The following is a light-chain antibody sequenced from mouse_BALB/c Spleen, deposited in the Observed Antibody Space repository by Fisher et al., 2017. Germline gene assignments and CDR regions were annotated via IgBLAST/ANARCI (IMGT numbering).Light chain of an antibody. Sequence: IVMTQSTAIMSASPGEKVTMTCSASSSVSYMHWFQQKPGTSPKLWIYSTSNLASGVPARFSGSGSGTSYSLTISRMEAEDAATYYCQQRSSYPPITFGAGTKLELK. CDR2: STS. V-gene: IGKV4-57*01. J-gene: IGKJ5*01. CDR1: SSVSY. CDR3: QQRSSYPPIT.